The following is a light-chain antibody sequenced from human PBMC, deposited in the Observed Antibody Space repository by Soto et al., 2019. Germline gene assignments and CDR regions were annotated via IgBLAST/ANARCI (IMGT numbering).Light chain of an antibody. J-gene: IGLJ2*01. Sequence: QSALTQPASVSGSPGQSITISCTGSSSDVGAYDYVSWYHQHPGKAPKLMIYDVSNWPSGVSHRFSGSKSANTASLTISGLQAEDEADYYCSSYTSSNTVIFGGGTKVTVL. CDR3: SSYTSSNTVI. CDR1: SSDVGAYDY. CDR2: DVS. V-gene: IGLV2-14*01.